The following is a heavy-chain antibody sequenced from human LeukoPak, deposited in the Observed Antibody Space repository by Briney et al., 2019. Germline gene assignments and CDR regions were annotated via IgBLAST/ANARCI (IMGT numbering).Heavy chain of an antibody. CDR1: GFTFSSYS. CDR3: VRWGSGKVMDV. V-gene: IGHV3-33*08. Sequence: PGGSLRLSCAASGFTFSSYSMNWVRQAPGKGLEWVAVIWYDASNKYYADSVKGRFTISRDNSKNMLYVEMNSLRAEDTAVYYCVRWGSGKVMDVWGKGTTVTVSP. J-gene: IGHJ6*04. D-gene: IGHD7-27*01. CDR2: IWYDASNK.